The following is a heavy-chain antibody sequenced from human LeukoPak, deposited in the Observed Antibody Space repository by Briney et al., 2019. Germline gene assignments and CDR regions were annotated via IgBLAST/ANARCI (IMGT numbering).Heavy chain of an antibody. CDR1: GYTLTELS. CDR2: FDPEDGET. CDR3: ATHRVQYYDFWSGYYPFDY. J-gene: IGHJ4*02. Sequence: ASVKVSCKVSGYTLTELSMHWVRQAPGKGPEWMGGFDPEDGETIYAQKFQGRVTMTEDTSTDTAYMELSSLRSEDTAVYYCATHRVQYYDFWSGYYPFDYWGQGTLVTVSS. D-gene: IGHD3-3*01. V-gene: IGHV1-24*01.